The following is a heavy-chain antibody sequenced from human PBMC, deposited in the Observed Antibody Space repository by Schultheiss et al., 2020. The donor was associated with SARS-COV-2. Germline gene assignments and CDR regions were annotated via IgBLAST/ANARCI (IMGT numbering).Heavy chain of an antibody. J-gene: IGHJ5*02. CDR3: ARRYFDWLST. CDR2: ISPSGTT. CDR1: GFTFSNAW. Sequence: GGSLRLSCAASGFTFSNAWMNWVRQAPGKGLEWLSYISPSGTTSYADSVKGRFTISRDNAKNSLYLQMNSLRAEDTAVYYCARRYFDWLSTWGQGTLVTVSS. D-gene: IGHD3-9*01. V-gene: IGHV3-69-1*01.